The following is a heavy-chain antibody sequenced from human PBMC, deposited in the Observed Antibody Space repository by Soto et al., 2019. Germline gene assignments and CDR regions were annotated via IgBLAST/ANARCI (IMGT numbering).Heavy chain of an antibody. CDR2: ISAYNGNT. CDR1: GGTFSSYT. D-gene: IGHD2-15*01. J-gene: IGHJ6*02. CDR3: ARGGGDCSFFFFYRPEHSYVIYV. V-gene: IGHV1-18*01. Sequence: GASVKVSCKASGGTFSSYTISWVRQAPGQGLEWMGWISAYNGNTNYAQKLQGRVTMTTDTSTSTAYMELRSLRSDDTAVYYCARGGGDCSFFFFYRPEHSYVIYVWTQRSTVTVS.